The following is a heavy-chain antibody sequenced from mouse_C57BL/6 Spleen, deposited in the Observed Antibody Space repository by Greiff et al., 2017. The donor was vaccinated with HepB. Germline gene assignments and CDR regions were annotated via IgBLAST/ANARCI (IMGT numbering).Heavy chain of an antibody. CDR1: GYTFTSYW. Sequence: QVQLQQPGAELVKPGASVKLSCKASGYTFTSYWMHWVKQRPGQGLEWIGMIHPNSGSTNYNEKFKSKATLTVDKSSSTAYMQLSSLTSEDSAVYYCARGMVTTDWYFDVWGTGTTVTVSS. J-gene: IGHJ1*03. CDR2: IHPNSGST. D-gene: IGHD2-2*01. CDR3: ARGMVTTDWYFDV. V-gene: IGHV1-64*01.